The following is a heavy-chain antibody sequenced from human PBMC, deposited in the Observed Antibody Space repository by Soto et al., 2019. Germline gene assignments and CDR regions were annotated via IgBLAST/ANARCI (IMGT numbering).Heavy chain of an antibody. CDR2: ISYDGSNK. V-gene: IGHV3-30*18. J-gene: IGHJ6*02. CDR1: GFTFSSYG. CDR3: AKVRNAGPFEYYGMDV. Sequence: QVQLVESGGGVVQPGRSLRLSCAASGFTFSSYGMHWVRQAPGKGLEWVAVISYDGSNKYYADSVKGRFTISRDNSKNTLYLQMNSLRAEDTAVYYCAKVRNAGPFEYYGMDVWGQGTTVTVSS. D-gene: IGHD1-1*01.